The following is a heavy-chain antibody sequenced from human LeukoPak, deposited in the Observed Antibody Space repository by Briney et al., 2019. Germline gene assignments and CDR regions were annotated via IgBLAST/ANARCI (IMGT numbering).Heavy chain of an antibody. Sequence: SETLSLTCAVSGGSISSHYWSGLRQPPGEGLEWIAYIHYTGRTNYNPSLKGRVTISVDTSNSQFSLNLNSVTAADTAVYYCARGAGWYDYWGQGTLVTVSS. J-gene: IGHJ4*02. V-gene: IGHV4-59*11. D-gene: IGHD6-19*01. CDR2: IHYTGRT. CDR1: GGSISSHY. CDR3: ARGAGWYDY.